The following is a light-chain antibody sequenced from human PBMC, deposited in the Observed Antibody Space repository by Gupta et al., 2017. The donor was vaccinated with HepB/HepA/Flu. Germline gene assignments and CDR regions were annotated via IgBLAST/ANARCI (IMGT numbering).Light chain of an antibody. CDR1: SSNIGSNT. CDR3: AVWDDSLIGGV. CDR2: SNN. Sequence: QPVLTQPPSASATPGQRVAIPCSGSSSNIGSNTLNWYQQLPGTAPKLLIYSNNQRPSGVPDRCSGSKSGTAASLAISGLQSEDEGDYYCAVWDDSLIGGVFGGGTNLTVL. J-gene: IGLJ3*02. V-gene: IGLV1-44*01.